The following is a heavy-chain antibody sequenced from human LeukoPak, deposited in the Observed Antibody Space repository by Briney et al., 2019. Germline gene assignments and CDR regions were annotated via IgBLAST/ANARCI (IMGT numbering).Heavy chain of an antibody. V-gene: IGHV3-74*01. D-gene: IGHD3-16*01. CDR1: GFTFSSYW. CDR2: INSDGSST. Sequence: PGGSLRLSCAASGFTFSSYWMHWVRQAPGKGLVWVSRINSDGSSTTYADSVKGRFTISRDNAKNTLYLQMNSVRAEDTAVYYCARSSFPYYFDYWGQGTLVTVSP. J-gene: IGHJ4*02. CDR3: ARSSFPYYFDY.